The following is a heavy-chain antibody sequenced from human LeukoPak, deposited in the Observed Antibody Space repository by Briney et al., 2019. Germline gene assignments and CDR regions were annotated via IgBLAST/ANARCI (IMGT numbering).Heavy chain of an antibody. CDR3: ARRYGSGSYYHYYYGMDV. Sequence: SETLSLTCTVSGGSISSYYWGWIRQPPGKGLEWIGYIYYSGGTNYNPSLKSRVTISVDTSKNQFSLKLSSVTAADTAVYYCARRYGSGSYYHYYYGMDVWGQGTTVTVSS. CDR2: IYYSGGT. D-gene: IGHD3-10*01. J-gene: IGHJ6*02. CDR1: GGSISSYY. V-gene: IGHV4-59*08.